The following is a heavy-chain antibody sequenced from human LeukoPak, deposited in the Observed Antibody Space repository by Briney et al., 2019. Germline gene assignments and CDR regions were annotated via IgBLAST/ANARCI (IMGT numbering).Heavy chain of an antibody. CDR2: IIPIFGTA. CDR3: RLLWFGESNYYYMDV. J-gene: IGHJ6*03. V-gene: IGHV1-69*13. CDR1: GGTFSSYA. D-gene: IGHD3-10*01. Sequence: SVKVSCKASGGTFSSYAISSVRQAPGQGLEWMGGIIPIFGTANYAQKFQGRVTIAADESTSTAYMELSSLRSEDTAVYYCRLLWFGESNYYYMDVWGKGTTVTVSS.